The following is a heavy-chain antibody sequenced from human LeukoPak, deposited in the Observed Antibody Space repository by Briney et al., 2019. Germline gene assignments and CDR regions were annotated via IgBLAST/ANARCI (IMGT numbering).Heavy chain of an antibody. V-gene: IGHV1-2*02. D-gene: IGHD3-22*01. CDR3: ARPYYYDSSGYYYDDY. CDR1: GYTFTGYY. J-gene: IGHJ4*02. CDR2: INPNSGGT. Sequence: GASVKVSCKASGYTFTGYYMHWVRQAPGQGLEWMGWINPNSGGTNYAQKFQGRVTMTRDTSISTAYMELSRLRSDDTAVYYCARPYYYDSSGYYYDDYWGQGTLVTVSS.